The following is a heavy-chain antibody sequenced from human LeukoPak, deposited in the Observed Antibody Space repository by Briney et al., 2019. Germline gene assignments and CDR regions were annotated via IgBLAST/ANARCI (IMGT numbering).Heavy chain of an antibody. D-gene: IGHD6-6*01. CDR1: GYTFTGYY. V-gene: IGHV1-8*03. CDR3: ARAAARLLNH. J-gene: IGHJ4*02. Sequence: ASVKVSCKASGYTFTGYYMHWVRQATGQRLEWMGWMNPISGNTGFAQKFQGRVTISRSTSISTAYMELNRLRSDDTAVYYCARAAARLLNHWGQGTLVTVSS. CDR2: MNPISGNT.